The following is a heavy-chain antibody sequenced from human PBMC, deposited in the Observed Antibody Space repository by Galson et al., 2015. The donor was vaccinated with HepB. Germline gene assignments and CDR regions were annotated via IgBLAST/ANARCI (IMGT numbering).Heavy chain of an antibody. J-gene: IGHJ6*02. CDR1: GFTFTSYT. V-gene: IGHV3-30-3*01. CDR2: MSYDGSNK. D-gene: IGHD3-10*01. Sequence: SLRLSCAASGFTFTSYTMHWVRQAPGKGLEWVAVMSYDGSNKYYADSVKGRFTISRDNSKSTLYLQMNSLRAEDTAVYYCARASPLLLWFGEHGMDVWGQGTTVTVSS. CDR3: ARASPLLLWFGEHGMDV.